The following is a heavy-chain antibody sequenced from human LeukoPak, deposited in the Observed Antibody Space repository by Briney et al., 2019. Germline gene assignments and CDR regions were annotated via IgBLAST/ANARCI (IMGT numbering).Heavy chain of an antibody. Sequence: SETLSLTCTVSGYSISSGYYWGWIRQPPGKGLEWIGSIYHSGSTYYNPSLKSRVTISVDTSKNQFSLKLSSVTAADTAVYYCARRAGYCSGGSCFNWFDPWGQGTLVTVSS. J-gene: IGHJ5*02. CDR1: GYSISSGYY. CDR3: ARRAGYCSGGSCFNWFDP. V-gene: IGHV4-38-2*02. D-gene: IGHD2-15*01. CDR2: IYHSGST.